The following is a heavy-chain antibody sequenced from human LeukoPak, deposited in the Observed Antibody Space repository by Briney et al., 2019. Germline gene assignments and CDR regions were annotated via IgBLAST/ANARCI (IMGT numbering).Heavy chain of an antibody. CDR2: IYYSGST. V-gene: IGHV4-59*01. D-gene: IGHD4-11*01. J-gene: IGHJ5*02. Sequence: PSETLSLTCTFSGGSISTYYWSWIRQPPGKGLEWIGYIYYSGSTNYKPSLKSRVTMSVDTSKNQFSLKLSSVAAADTAVYYCAREGVTHNWFDPWGQGTLVTVSS. CDR1: GGSISTYY. CDR3: AREGVTHNWFDP.